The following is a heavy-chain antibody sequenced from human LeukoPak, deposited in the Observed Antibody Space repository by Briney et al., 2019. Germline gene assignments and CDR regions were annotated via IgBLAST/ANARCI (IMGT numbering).Heavy chain of an antibody. D-gene: IGHD2-21*02. J-gene: IGHJ3*02. CDR2: INPNSGGT. Sequence: ASVKVSCKASGYTFTGYYMHWVRQAPGQGLEWMGWINPNSGGTNYAQKFQGRVTMTRDTSISTAYMELSSLRSEDTAVYYCATGGSVVVTAMDAFDIWGQGTMVTVSS. V-gene: IGHV1-2*02. CDR1: GYTFTGYY. CDR3: ATGGSVVVTAMDAFDI.